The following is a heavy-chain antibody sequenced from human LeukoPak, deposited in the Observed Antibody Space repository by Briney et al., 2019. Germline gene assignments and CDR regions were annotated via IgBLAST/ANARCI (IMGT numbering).Heavy chain of an antibody. V-gene: IGHV1-18*01. Sequence: ASVKVSCKASGFVFTSYGFTWVRQALGQGLEWMGWISANDGKIHYSERHQGRVTTTTDTVTSTAYMELRSLRSDDTAVYYCARELHVERDDYWGQGTLVTVSS. CDR1: GFVFTSYG. CDR3: ARELHVERDDY. J-gene: IGHJ4*02. D-gene: IGHD1-1*01. CDR2: ISANDGKI.